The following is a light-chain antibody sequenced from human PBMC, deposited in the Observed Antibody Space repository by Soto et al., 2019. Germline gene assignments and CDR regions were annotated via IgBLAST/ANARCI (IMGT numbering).Light chain of an antibody. CDR3: QQYINYFRT. Sequence: DIQMTQSPSTLSASVGDRVTITCRASQSIGVWLAWYQQKPGTAPKLLIYKTSTLDSGVPLRFSGSGSGTEFTFTISSLQPDDFATYYCQQYINYFRTFGQGTKVEIK. CDR2: KTS. V-gene: IGKV1-5*03. CDR1: QSIGVW. J-gene: IGKJ1*01.